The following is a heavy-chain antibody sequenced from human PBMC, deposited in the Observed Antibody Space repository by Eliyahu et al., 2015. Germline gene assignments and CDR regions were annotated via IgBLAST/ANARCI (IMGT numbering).Heavy chain of an antibody. J-gene: IGHJ3*02. CDR2: ISHSGSST. V-gene: IGHV3-11*01. Sequence: VQLVESGGDLVKPGGSLRLSCVGSGFLFXDSFITWIRQAPGKGPEWLSYISHSGSSTHYADSAKGRFTVSRDNAKNSLYLQMSSLRVEDTAVYYCARGARGFCSSTSCHVDSFDMWGPGTLVTVSS. D-gene: IGHD2-2*01. CDR3: ARGARGFCSSTSCHVDSFDM. CDR1: GFLFXDSF.